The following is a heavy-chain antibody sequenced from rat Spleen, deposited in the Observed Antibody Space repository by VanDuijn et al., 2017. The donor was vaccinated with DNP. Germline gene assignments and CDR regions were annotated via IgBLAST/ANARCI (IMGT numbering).Heavy chain of an antibody. J-gene: IGHJ2*01. CDR3: ARRDTEAPDY. V-gene: IGHV5-46*01. Sequence: VQLKESGPGLVQPSQTLSLTCTVSGFSLTSYHVSWVRQAPKKGLEWVATISTSGSRTYYPDSVKGRFTISRDNAKSSLYLQMNSLKSEDTATYYCARRDTEAPDYWGQGVMVTVSS. CDR2: ISTSGSRT. D-gene: IGHD1-11*01. CDR1: GFSLTSYH.